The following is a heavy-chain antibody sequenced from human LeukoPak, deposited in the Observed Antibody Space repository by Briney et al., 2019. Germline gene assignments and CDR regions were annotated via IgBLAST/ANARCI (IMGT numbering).Heavy chain of an antibody. D-gene: IGHD4-17*01. CDR2: IYSSGST. J-gene: IGHJ4*02. V-gene: IGHV4-4*07. Sequence: SETLSLTCTVYGGSISNYYWSWVRQPAGKGLEWIGCIYSSGSTTYNPSLKSRVSMSADTSKNQFSLKLNSVTAADTAVYYCARTKLAGDQYFFDYWGQGALVTVSS. CDR1: GGSISNYY. CDR3: ARTKLAGDQYFFDY.